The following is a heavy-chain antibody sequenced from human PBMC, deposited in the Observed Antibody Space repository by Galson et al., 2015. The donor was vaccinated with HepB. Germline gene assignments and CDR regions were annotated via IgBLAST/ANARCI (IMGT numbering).Heavy chain of an antibody. CDR3: TAAGDLAGYYYMDV. Sequence: SLRLSCAASGFTFSNAWMSWVRQAPGKGLEWVGRIKSKTDGGTTDYAAPVKGRFTISRDDSKNTLYLQMNSLKTEDTAVYYCTAAGDLAGYYYMDVWGKGTTVTVSS. V-gene: IGHV3-15*01. D-gene: IGHD4-17*01. J-gene: IGHJ6*03. CDR2: IKSKTDGGTT. CDR1: GFTFSNAW.